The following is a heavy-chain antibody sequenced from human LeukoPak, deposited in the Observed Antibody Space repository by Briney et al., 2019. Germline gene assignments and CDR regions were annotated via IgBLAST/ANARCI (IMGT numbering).Heavy chain of an antibody. Sequence: GGSLRLSCAASGFIFNNYCMNWVRQAPGKGLEWISYISDSSSTIYYTDSVKGRITISRDNAKNSLYLQMNSLRAEDTAVYYCVRDGFPTSYRRRPRNFDYWGQGTLVTVSS. CDR3: VRDGFPTSYRRRPRNFDY. V-gene: IGHV3-48*01. CDR2: ISDSSSTI. CDR1: GFIFNNYC. J-gene: IGHJ4*02. D-gene: IGHD2-21*01.